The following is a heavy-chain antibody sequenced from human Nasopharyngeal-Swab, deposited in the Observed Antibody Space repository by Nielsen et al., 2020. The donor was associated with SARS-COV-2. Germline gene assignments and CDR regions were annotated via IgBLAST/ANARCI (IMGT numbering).Heavy chain of an antibody. Sequence: WIRQRPGKGLEWIGEINHSGSTNYNPPLKSRATISVDTTKNQFSLKLSSVTAADTAVYYCARGFPGAAAGTDYWGQGTLVTVSS. D-gene: IGHD6-13*01. CDR3: ARGFPGAAAGTDY. CDR2: INHSGST. J-gene: IGHJ4*02. V-gene: IGHV4-34*01.